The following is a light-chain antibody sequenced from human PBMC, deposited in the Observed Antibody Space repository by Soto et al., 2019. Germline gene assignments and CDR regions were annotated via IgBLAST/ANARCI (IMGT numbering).Light chain of an antibody. CDR3: QQYKSYSLT. J-gene: IGKJ4*01. Sequence: DIQMTQSPSTLSASVGARVPITCRASQSVSSWLAWYQQKPGKAPKFLIYKASNLEVGVPSRFSGSGSGTEFTLTISSLQPDDFATYYCQQYKSYSLTFGGGTKVDIK. V-gene: IGKV1-5*03. CDR1: QSVSSW. CDR2: KAS.